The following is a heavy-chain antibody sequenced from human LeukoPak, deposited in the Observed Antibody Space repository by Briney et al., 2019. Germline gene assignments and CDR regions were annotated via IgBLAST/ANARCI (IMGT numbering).Heavy chain of an antibody. CDR3: ARLYDVNWFDP. D-gene: IGHD3-3*01. V-gene: IGHV1-3*03. CDR1: GYTFTSYG. Sequence: ASVKVSCKASGYTFTSYGISWVRQAPGQGLEWMGWINAGNGNTKYSQEFQGRVTITRDTSASTAYMELSSLRSEDMAVYYCARLYDVNWFDPWGQGTLVTVSS. J-gene: IGHJ5*02. CDR2: INAGNGNT.